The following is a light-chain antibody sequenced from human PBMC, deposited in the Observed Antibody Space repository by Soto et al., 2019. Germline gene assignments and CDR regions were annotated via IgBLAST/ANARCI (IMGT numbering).Light chain of an antibody. V-gene: IGLV7-43*01. CDR3: LLFDGAVRV. CDR2: STS. CDR1: TGSVTSGHY. J-gene: IGLJ2*01. Sequence: QTVATQEPSLTVSPGGTVTLTCASSTGSVTSGHYPNWFQQKPGQAPRALIYSTSNKHPGTPARFSGSLLGGKAALTLSGVQPEDEAEYYCLLFDGAVRVFGGGTKLTVL.